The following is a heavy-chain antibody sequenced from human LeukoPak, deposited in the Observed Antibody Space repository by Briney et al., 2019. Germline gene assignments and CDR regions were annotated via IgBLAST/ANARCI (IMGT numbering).Heavy chain of an antibody. CDR2: IKQDGSEK. CDR3: ARESFAARWD. Sequence: GGSLRLSCAASGITFNSYTMNWVRQAPGKGLEWVANIKQDGSEKDYVDSVKGRFTISRDNAKNSLYLQMNSLTAEDTAVYYCARESFAARWDWGQGTLVTVSS. V-gene: IGHV3-7*01. CDR1: GITFNSYT. D-gene: IGHD6-6*01. J-gene: IGHJ4*02.